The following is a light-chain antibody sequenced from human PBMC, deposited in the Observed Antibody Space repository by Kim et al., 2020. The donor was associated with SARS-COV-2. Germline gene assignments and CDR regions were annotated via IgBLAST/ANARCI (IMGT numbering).Light chain of an antibody. Sequence: ELTQPPTASGTPGQRVTISCSGSISNVGSNTVSWYQQYPGAAPKILVYRNNERPAGVPDRFSASKSGTSASLAISGLQSDDEAHYYCASWDDSLNGGVVFGGGTQLTVL. CDR3: ASWDDSLNGGVV. CDR2: RNN. CDR1: ISNVGSNT. J-gene: IGLJ2*01. V-gene: IGLV1-44*01.